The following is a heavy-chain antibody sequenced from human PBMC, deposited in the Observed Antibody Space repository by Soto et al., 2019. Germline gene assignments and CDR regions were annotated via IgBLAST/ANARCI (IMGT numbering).Heavy chain of an antibody. J-gene: IGHJ6*02. D-gene: IGHD3-10*01. V-gene: IGHV3-21*01. CDR3: ARDSVGDDDYGMDV. CDR2: ISSSSSYI. Sequence: GGSLRLSCAASGFTFSSYSMNWVRQAPGKGLEWVSSISSSSSYIYYADSVKGRFTISRDNAKNSLYLQMNSLRAEDTAAYYCARDSVGDDDYGMDVWGQGTTVTVSS. CDR1: GFTFSSYS.